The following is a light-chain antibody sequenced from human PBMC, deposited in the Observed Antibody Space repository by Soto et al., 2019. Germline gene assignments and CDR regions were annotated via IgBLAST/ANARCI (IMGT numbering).Light chain of an antibody. CDR2: GNT. J-gene: IGLJ2*01. Sequence: QSVLTQPPSVSGAPGQRVTISCTGSSSNIGAGYDVHWYQQLPGSAPKLLIYGNTNRPSGVPDRVSGSKSGTSASLAITGLQAEDEADYYCRSFDSSLSVVFGGGTKLTVL. CDR1: SSNIGAGYD. V-gene: IGLV1-40*01. CDR3: RSFDSSLSVV.